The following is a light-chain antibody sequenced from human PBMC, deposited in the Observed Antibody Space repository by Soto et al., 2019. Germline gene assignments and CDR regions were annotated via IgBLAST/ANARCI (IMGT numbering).Light chain of an antibody. CDR2: AAS. J-gene: IGKJ2*01. Sequence: ERVVTQTPGPLSLSPGERATLSFTARQRVSSSDLAWYQQKRGQAPRLLIYAASNRATDIPDRFSASGSGTDFTLTISRLEPEDFAVYYCQQYGGSRYMFGQGTKLELK. CDR1: QRVSSSD. CDR3: QQYGGSRYM. V-gene: IGKV3-20*01.